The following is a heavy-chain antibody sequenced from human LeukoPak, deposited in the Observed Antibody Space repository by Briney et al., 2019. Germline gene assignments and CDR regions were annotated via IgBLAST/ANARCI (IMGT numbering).Heavy chain of an antibody. V-gene: IGHV3-23*01. CDR3: AKLPREYCSSTSCPNWFDT. CDR1: GFSFSGYA. CDR2: LSASGGTT. J-gene: IGHJ5*02. D-gene: IGHD2-2*01. Sequence: PGGSLRLSCAASGFSFSGYAMTWVRQAPGKGLEWVSALSASGGTTYYADSVKGRFTTSRDNSKNTLYLHMNSLRAEDTAVYYCAKLPREYCSSTSCPNWFDTWGQGTLVTVSS.